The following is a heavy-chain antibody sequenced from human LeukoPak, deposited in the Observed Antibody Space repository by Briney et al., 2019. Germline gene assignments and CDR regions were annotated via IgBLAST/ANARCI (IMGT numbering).Heavy chain of an antibody. CDR3: STLTSRGLSDS. CDR1: GFTFSSYA. V-gene: IGHV3-23*01. D-gene: IGHD4-11*01. J-gene: IGHJ4*02. Sequence: GGSLRLSCAASGFTFSSYAMSRVRQAPGKGLEWVSAISGSGGSTYYADSVKGRFTISRDNSENTLYLQMNSLRAEDTAVYYCSTLTSRGLSDSWGQGTLVTVSS. CDR2: ISGSGGST.